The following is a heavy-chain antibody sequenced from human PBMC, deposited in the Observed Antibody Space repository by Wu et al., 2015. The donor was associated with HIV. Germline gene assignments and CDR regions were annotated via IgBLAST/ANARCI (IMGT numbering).Heavy chain of an antibody. CDR2: INPNSGGT. D-gene: IGHD1-1*01. CDR1: GYTFTGYY. V-gene: IGHV1-2*02. CDR3: ARALRLTTVQYYYYGMDV. Sequence: QVQLVQSGAEVKKPGASVRVSCKASGYTFTGYYMHWVRQAPGQGLEWMGWINPNSGGTNYAQKFQGRVTMTRDTSISTAYMELSRLRSDDTAVYYCARALRLTTVQYYYYGMDVWGQGTTVTVSS. J-gene: IGHJ6*02.